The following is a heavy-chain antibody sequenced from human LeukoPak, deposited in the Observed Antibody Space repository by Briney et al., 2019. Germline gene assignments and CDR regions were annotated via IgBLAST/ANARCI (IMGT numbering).Heavy chain of an antibody. V-gene: IGHV4-39*07. CDR2: INHSGST. J-gene: IGHJ4*02. CDR3: ARGGYYVDY. D-gene: IGHD3-16*01. CDR1: GGSISSGSYY. Sequence: SQTLSLTCTVSGGSISSGSYYWSWIRQPPGKGLERIGEINHSGSTNYNPSLKSRVTISVDTSKNQFSLKLSSVTAADTAVYYCARGGYYVDYWGQGTLVTVSS.